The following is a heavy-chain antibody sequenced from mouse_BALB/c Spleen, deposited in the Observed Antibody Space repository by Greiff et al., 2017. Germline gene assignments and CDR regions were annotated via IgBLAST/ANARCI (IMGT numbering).Heavy chain of an antibody. CDR3: AGYDYDRFAY. CDR1: GFSLTSYG. CDR2: IWAGGST. V-gene: IGHV2-9*02. J-gene: IGHJ3*01. Sequence: VQLVESGPGLVAPSQSLSITCTVSGFSLTSYGVHWVRQPPGKGLEWLGVIWAGGSTNYNSALMSRLSISKDNSKSQVFLKMNSLQTDDTAMYYCAGYDYDRFAYWGQGTLVTVSA. D-gene: IGHD2-4*01.